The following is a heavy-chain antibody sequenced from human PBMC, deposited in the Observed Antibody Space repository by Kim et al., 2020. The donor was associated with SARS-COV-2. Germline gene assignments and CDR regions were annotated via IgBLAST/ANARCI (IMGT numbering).Heavy chain of an antibody. J-gene: IGHJ6*02. CDR2: IDADGGHT. D-gene: IGHD7-27*01. Sequence: GGSLRLSCAASGFMFSSYWMHWVRQAPGKGLVWVSGIDADGGHTNYADSFKGRFTISRDNAKNTLFLQMNSLRDEDTAVYFCATNRLGGLGMDVWGQGTTVTVSS. V-gene: IGHV3-74*01. CDR3: ATNRLGGLGMDV. CDR1: GFMFSSYW.